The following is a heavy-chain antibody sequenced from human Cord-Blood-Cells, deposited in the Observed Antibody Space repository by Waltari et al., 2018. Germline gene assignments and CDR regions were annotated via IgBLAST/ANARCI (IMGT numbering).Heavy chain of an antibody. CDR3: ARDEYCSSTSCYGVDYYYYYGMDV. J-gene: IGHJ6*02. CDR1: GYSISSGYY. CDR2: IYHSGST. Sequence: QVQLQESGPGLVKPSETLSLTCTVSGYSISSGYYWGWIRQPPGKGLAWIGSIYHSGSTYYNPSLKSRVTISVDTSKNQFSLKLSSVTAADTAVYYCARDEYCSSTSCYGVDYYYYYGMDVWGQGTTVTVSS. D-gene: IGHD2-2*01. V-gene: IGHV4-38-2*02.